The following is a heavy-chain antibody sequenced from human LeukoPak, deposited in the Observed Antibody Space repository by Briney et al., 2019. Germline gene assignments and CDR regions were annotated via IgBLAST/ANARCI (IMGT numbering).Heavy chain of an antibody. CDR1: GGSFSGYY. J-gene: IGHJ4*02. D-gene: IGHD5-18*01. V-gene: IGHV4-34*01. CDR2: INHSGRT. CDR3: ARVNGYNQLDY. Sequence: SETLSLTCAVYGGSFSGYYWSWIRQPPGKGLEWIGEINHSGRTNYNPSLKSRVTISVDTSKNQFSLKLSSVTAADTAVYYCARVNGYNQLDYWGQGTLVTVSS.